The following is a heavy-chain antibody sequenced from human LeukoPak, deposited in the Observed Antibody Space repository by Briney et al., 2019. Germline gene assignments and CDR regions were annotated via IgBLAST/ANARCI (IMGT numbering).Heavy chain of an antibody. V-gene: IGHV1-2*06. J-gene: IGHJ4*02. CDR3: ARGTKNYYDSSGYYYEDY. CDR1: GYTFTGYY. CDR2: INPNSGGT. D-gene: IGHD3-22*01. Sequence: ASVKVSCKASGYTFTGYYMHWVRQAPGQGLEWMGRINPNSGGTNYAQKFQGRVNITRDTSISTAYMELSRLRSDDTAVYYCARGTKNYYDSSGYYYEDYWGQGTLVTVSS.